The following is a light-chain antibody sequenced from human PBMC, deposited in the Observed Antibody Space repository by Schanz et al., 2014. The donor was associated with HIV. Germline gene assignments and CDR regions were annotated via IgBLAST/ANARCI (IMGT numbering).Light chain of an antibody. V-gene: IGLV2-8*01. J-gene: IGLJ2*01. Sequence: QSALTQPATVSGSPGQSITVSCTGTNSDIGGHDYVSWYQQHPGKAPKLMIYEVSKRPSGVPDRFSGSKSGNTASLTVSGLQAEDEADYYCSSSGGSNNFVIFGGGTKLTVL. CDR3: SSSGGSNNFVI. CDR2: EVS. CDR1: NSDIGGHDY.